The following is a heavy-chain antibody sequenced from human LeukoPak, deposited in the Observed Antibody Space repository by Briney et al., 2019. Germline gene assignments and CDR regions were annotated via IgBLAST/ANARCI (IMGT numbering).Heavy chain of an antibody. CDR1: GFTFSSYA. V-gene: IGHV3-23*01. CDR3: AKGLSNGPMVRGAILL. D-gene: IGHD3-10*01. Sequence: GGSLRLSCAASGFTFSSYAMSWVRQAPGKGLEWVSAISGSGGSTYYADSVKGRFTISRDNSKNTLYLQKNSLRAEDTAVYYCAKGLSNGPMVRGAILLWGQGTLVTVSS. CDR2: ISGSGGST. J-gene: IGHJ4*02.